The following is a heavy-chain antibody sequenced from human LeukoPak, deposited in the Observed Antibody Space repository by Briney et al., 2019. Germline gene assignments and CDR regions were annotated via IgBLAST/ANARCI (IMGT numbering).Heavy chain of an antibody. D-gene: IGHD3-22*01. V-gene: IGHV1-18*01. CDR3: ARDQGYYDTSGHDY. J-gene: IGHJ4*02. CDR1: GYTFTSYG. Sequence: ASVKVSCKASGYTFTSYGIGWVRQAPGQGLEWMGWISAYNGNTNYAQKLQGRVTMTTDTSTSTAYMELRSLRSDDTAVYYCARDQGYYDTSGHDYWGQGTLVTVSS. CDR2: ISAYNGNT.